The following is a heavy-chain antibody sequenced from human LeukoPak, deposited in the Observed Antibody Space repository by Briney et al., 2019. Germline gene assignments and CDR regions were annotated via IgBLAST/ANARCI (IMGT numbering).Heavy chain of an antibody. J-gene: IGHJ4*02. CDR3: ASWYYDSSGYPN. V-gene: IGHV1-69*01. D-gene: IGHD3-22*01. CDR1: GGTFSSYA. Sequence: SVKVSCKASGGTFSSYAISWVRQAPGQGLEWMGGIIPIFDTANYAQKFQGRVTITADESTSTAYMELSSLRSEDTAVYYCASWYYDSSGYPNWGQGTLVTVSS. CDR2: IIPIFDTA.